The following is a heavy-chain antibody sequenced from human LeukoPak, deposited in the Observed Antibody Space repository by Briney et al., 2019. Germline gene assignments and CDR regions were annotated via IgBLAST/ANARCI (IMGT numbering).Heavy chain of an antibody. CDR3: AREAHTAMVDY. J-gene: IGHJ4*02. CDR2: INPNRGGT. D-gene: IGHD5-18*01. CDR1: GYTFTGYY. Sequence: ASVKVSCKASGYTFTGYYMHWVRQAPGQGLEWMGWINPNRGGTNYAQKFQGRVTMTRDTSISTAYMELSRLRSDDTAVYYCAREAHTAMVDYWGQGTLVTVSS. V-gene: IGHV1-2*02.